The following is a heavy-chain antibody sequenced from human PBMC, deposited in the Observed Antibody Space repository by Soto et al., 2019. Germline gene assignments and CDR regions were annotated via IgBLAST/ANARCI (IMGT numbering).Heavy chain of an antibody. D-gene: IGHD3-3*01. CDR1: GYTFTGYY. V-gene: IGHV1-2*02. J-gene: IGHJ3*02. Sequence: ASVKVSCKASGYTFTGYYIHWVRQAPGEGLEWMGWINPNSGGTNYAQKFQGRVTMTRDTSISTAYMELSRRRSDDTAVYYCARGNNYYFWSGYSGAFDIWGQGTIVTVSS. CDR3: ARGNNYYFWSGYSGAFDI. CDR2: INPNSGGT.